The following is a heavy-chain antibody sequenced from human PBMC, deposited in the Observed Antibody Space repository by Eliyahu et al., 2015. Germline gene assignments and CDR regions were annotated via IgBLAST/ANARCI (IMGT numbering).Heavy chain of an antibody. CDR3: ARDSIDYYDMDY. CDR2: ISSGSSTI. J-gene: IGHJ4*02. Sequence: EVQLVESGGGLVQPGGSLRLSCAASGFTFRSYSMNWVRQAPGKGLEWVSYISSGSSTIYYADSVKGRFTISRDNAKNSLYLQMNSLRAEDTAVYYCARDSIDYYDMDYWGQGTLVTVSS. D-gene: IGHD3-22*01. V-gene: IGHV3-48*01. CDR1: GFTFRSYS.